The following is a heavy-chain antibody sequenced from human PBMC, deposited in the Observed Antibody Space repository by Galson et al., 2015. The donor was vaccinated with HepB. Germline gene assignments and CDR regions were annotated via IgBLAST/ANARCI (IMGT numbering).Heavy chain of an antibody. CDR1: GFTFSSYG. CDR3: AKGGVGVRGYYFDY. D-gene: IGHD1-26*01. J-gene: IGHJ4*02. CDR2: ISYDGSNK. V-gene: IGHV3-30*18. Sequence: SLRLSCAASGFTFSSYGMHWVRQAPGKGLEWVAVISYDGSNKYYADSVKGRFTISRDNSKNTLYLQMNSLRAEDTAVYYCAKGGVGVRGYYFDYWGQGTLVTVSS.